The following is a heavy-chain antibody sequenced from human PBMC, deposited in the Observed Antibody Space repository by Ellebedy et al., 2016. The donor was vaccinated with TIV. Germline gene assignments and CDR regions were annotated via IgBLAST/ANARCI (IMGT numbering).Heavy chain of an antibody. D-gene: IGHD6-13*01. Sequence: AASVKVSCKASGYTFTSYDINWVRQAPGKGLEWMGGFDPEDGETIYAQKFQGRVTMTEDTSTDTAYMELSSLRSEDTAVYYCATEAGTGYYYYGMDVWGQGTTVTVSS. CDR2: FDPEDGET. J-gene: IGHJ6*02. V-gene: IGHV1-24*01. CDR3: ATEAGTGYYYYGMDV. CDR1: GYTFTSYD.